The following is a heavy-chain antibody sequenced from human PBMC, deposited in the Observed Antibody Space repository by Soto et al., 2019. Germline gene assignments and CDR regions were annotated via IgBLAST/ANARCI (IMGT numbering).Heavy chain of an antibody. CDR2: IYYSGST. CDR1: GGSISSGDSY. J-gene: IGHJ4*02. V-gene: IGHV4-30-4*01. Sequence: PSGTLSLTCTVSGGSISSGDSYWSWIRQPPGKGLERIGYIYYSGSTYYNPSLKSRVTISVDTSKNQFSLKLSSVTAADTAVYYCARYCSGGSCYPFDYWGQGTLVTSPQ. CDR3: ARYCSGGSCYPFDY. D-gene: IGHD2-15*01.